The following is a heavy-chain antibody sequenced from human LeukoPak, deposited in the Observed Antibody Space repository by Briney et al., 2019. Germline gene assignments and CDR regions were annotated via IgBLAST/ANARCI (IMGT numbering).Heavy chain of an antibody. CDR1: GGSITSSPYY. CDR2: IYYSGTT. V-gene: IGHV4-39*01. Sequence: SETLCLTCTVSGGSITSSPYYWGWIRQAPGKALEWIANIYYSGTTAYNPSLKSRVTISVDTPKNQFSLELTSVTAADTAVYYCAWLSSVTYCSGGSCSRGGYDYWGQGTLVTVS. D-gene: IGHD2-15*01. J-gene: IGHJ4*02. CDR3: AWLSSVTYCSGGSCSRGGYDY.